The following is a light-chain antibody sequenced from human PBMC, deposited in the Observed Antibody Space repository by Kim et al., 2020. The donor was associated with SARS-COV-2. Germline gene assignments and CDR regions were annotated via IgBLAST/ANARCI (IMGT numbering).Light chain of an antibody. CDR2: AAS. V-gene: IGKV1-27*01. J-gene: IGKJ1*01. Sequence: SVGDRVTITCRASQGISNYVAWYQQKPGKVPKLLIYAASTLQSGVPSRFSGSGSGTDFTLTISSLQPEDVATYYCQKYNSAPPWTFGQGTKVDIK. CDR1: QGISNY. CDR3: QKYNSAPPWT.